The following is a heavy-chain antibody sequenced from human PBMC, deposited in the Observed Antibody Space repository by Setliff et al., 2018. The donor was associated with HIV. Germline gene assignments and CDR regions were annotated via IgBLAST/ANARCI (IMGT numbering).Heavy chain of an antibody. D-gene: IGHD3-22*01. J-gene: IGHJ4*02. Sequence: GGSLRLSCVASGFSFSRYTMMWVRQTPGKGLEWVSSITSNLRYIYADSVKGRFTISRDNTRNSLYLQMNSLRAEDTALYYCAKGDSFVYSYVYPDYWGQGTLVTVSS. CDR3: AKGDSFVYSYVYPDY. CDR1: GFSFSRYT. V-gene: IGHV3-21*01. CDR2: ITSNLRYI.